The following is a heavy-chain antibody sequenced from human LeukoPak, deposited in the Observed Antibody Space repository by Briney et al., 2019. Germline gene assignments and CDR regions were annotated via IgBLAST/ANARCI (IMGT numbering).Heavy chain of an antibody. CDR1: GGSISSGGYY. J-gene: IGHJ4*02. CDR3: ACSGSSGWYYFDY. Sequence: PSETLSLTCTVSGGSISSGGYYWSWIRQHPGKGLEWIGYIYYSGSTYYNPSLKSRVTISVDTSKNQFPLKLSSVTAADTAVYYCACSGSSGWYYFDYWGQGTLVTVSS. V-gene: IGHV4-31*03. D-gene: IGHD6-19*01. CDR2: IYYSGST.